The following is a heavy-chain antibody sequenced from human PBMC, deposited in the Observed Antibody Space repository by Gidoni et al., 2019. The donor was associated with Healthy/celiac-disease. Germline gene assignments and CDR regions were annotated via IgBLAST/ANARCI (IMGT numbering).Heavy chain of an antibody. D-gene: IGHD2-15*01. CDR3: ARGPPPYDLLGDGFDP. V-gene: IGHV4-34*01. CDR1: GGSFSGYY. Sequence: QVQLQPWGAGLLRPSGTLSVTCAVYGGSFSGYYWSWIRQRPGKGLEWMGEINHSGSTNYNPSLKSRVTISVDTSKNQFALKLSSVTAADTAVYYCARGPPPYDLLGDGFDPWGQGTLVTVSS. J-gene: IGHJ5*02. CDR2: INHSGST.